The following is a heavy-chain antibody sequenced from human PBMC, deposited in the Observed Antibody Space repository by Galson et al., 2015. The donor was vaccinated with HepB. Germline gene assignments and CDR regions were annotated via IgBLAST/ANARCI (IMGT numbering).Heavy chain of an antibody. CDR3: AKEKFTATRKGYLDN. D-gene: IGHD4-17*01. Sequence: SLRLSCAASGFTFSSYGRHWVRQAQGKGLEWVALISYDGGKEYYIDSVKGRFTISRDNSKHTPYLQMNSLRGEDTAVYSCAKEKFTATRKGYLDNWGQGALVTVST. V-gene: IGHV3-30*18. CDR1: GFTFSSYG. J-gene: IGHJ4*02. CDR2: ISYDGGKE.